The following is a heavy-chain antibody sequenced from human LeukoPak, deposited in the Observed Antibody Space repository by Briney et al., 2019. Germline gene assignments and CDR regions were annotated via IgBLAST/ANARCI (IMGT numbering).Heavy chain of an antibody. CDR3: AKDRGFGEYFPFFY. Sequence: GGSLRLSCAASGFTFSTYAMSWVRRTPEKGLEWVSAISGSGGSTYYADSVKGRFTISRDNSKNTLYLQMNSLRAEDTAVYYCAKDRGFGEYFPFFYWGQGALVTVSS. D-gene: IGHD3-10*01. CDR1: GFTFSTYA. CDR2: ISGSGGST. V-gene: IGHV3-23*01. J-gene: IGHJ4*02.